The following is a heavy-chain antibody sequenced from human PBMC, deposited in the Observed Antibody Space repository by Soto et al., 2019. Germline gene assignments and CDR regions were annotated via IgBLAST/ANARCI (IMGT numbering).Heavy chain of an antibody. V-gene: IGHV1-69*01. CDR3: ARDREGIAVATSFDY. Sequence: QVQLVQSGDEVKKPGSSVKVSCKASGGTFSSYAISWVRQAPGQGLEWMGGIIPIFGTANYAQKFQGRVTITADESTSTAYMELSSLRSEDTAVYYCARDREGIAVATSFDYWGQGTLVTVSS. J-gene: IGHJ4*02. CDR2: IIPIFGTA. D-gene: IGHD6-19*01. CDR1: GGTFSSYA.